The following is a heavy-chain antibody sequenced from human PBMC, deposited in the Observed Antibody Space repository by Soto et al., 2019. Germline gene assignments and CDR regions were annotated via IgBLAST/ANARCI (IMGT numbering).Heavy chain of an antibody. CDR3: ARKGTRSGYYYYYMDV. Sequence: ASVKVSCNASGYTFTSYGISWVRQAPGQGLEWMGWISAYNGNTDYAQKLQGRVTMTTNTSTSTAYMELSSLRSEDTAVYYCARKGTRSGYYYYYMDVWGKGTTVTVSS. D-gene: IGHD3-10*01. J-gene: IGHJ6*03. CDR2: ISAYNGNT. V-gene: IGHV1-18*01. CDR1: GYTFTSYG.